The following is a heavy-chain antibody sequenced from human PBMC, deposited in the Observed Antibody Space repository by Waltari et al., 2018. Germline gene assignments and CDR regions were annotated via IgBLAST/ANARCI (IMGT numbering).Heavy chain of an antibody. Sequence: QLQLQESGPGLVKPSETLSLTCTVSGGSISLSSYYWGWNRHTPGKGLEWIGSIYYSGSTYYNPSLKSRVTISVDTSKNQFSLKLSSVTAADTAVYYCARDCGGDCYWPYYYYGMDVWGQGTTVTVSS. J-gene: IGHJ6*02. CDR3: ARDCGGDCYWPYYYYGMDV. CDR1: GGSISLSSYY. CDR2: IYYSGST. D-gene: IGHD2-21*01. V-gene: IGHV4-39*07.